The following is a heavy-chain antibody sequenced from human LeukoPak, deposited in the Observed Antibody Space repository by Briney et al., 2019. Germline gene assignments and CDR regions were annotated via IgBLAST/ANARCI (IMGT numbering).Heavy chain of an antibody. CDR2: ISPSSHDI. CDR1: GFIFSDFY. CDR3: AKTARVPDY. J-gene: IGHJ4*02. Sequence: ESGGSLRLSCAASGFIFSDFYMSWVRQAAGKGLEYIAYISPSSHDIIYADSVKGRFTISRDNAKNSLYLQMNSLRAEDTAVYYCAKTARVPDYWGQGTQVTVSS. D-gene: IGHD6-6*01. V-gene: IGHV3-11*06.